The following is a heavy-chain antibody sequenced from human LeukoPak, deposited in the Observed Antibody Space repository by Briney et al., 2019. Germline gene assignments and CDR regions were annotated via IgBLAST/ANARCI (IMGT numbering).Heavy chain of an antibody. CDR1: GGSIRSSRYY. Sequence: SETLSLTCTVSGGSIRSSRYYWGWISQPPGKGLEWIGTIYYSGSPFYQPPLKGRLSVSLHPSRNQSSLKVYSVTAADAAVFYCARVGDGYNYNFDYWGQGTLVTVSS. CDR2: IYYSGSP. CDR3: ARVGDGYNYNFDY. J-gene: IGHJ4*02. D-gene: IGHD5-24*01. V-gene: IGHV4-39*07.